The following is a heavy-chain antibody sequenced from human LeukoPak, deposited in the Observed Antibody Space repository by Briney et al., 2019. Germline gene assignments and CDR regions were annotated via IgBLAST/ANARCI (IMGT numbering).Heavy chain of an antibody. CDR1: GGSFSGYY. Sequence: SETLSLTCAVYGGSFSGYYWSWIRQPPGKGLEWIGEINHSGSTNYNPSLKSRVTISVDTSKNQFSLKLSSVTAADTAVYYCARESNIHYYFDYWGQGTLVTVSS. CDR2: INHSGST. D-gene: IGHD1/OR15-1a*01. V-gene: IGHV4-34*01. CDR3: ARESNIHYYFDY. J-gene: IGHJ4*02.